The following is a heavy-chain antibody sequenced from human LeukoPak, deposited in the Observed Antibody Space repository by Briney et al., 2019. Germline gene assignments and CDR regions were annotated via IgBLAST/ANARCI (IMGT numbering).Heavy chain of an antibody. CDR1: GFIFSPYA. CDR2: ISSEGKTT. CDR3: ARGRPAGYFDY. V-gene: IGHV3-64*04. D-gene: IGHD6-6*01. J-gene: IGHJ4*02. Sequence: PGGSLRLSCSASGFIFSPYAMHWVRQAPGKGLEYVSSISSEGKTTYYADSVKGRFTISRDNSKNTLYLQMNSLRAEDTAVYYCARGRPAGYFDYWGQGTLVTVSS.